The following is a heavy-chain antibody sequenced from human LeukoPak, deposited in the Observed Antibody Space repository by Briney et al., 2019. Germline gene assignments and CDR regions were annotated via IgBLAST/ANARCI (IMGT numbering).Heavy chain of an antibody. J-gene: IGHJ5*02. CDR3: ARDYDFWSGYYRYNWFDP. Sequence: ASVKVSCTASGGTFSSYAISWVRQAPGRGLEWMGGIIPIFGTANYAQKFQGRVTITTDESTSTAYMELSSLRSEDTAVYYCARDYDFWSGYYRYNWFDPWGQGTLVTVSS. CDR2: IIPIFGTA. D-gene: IGHD3-3*01. CDR1: GGTFSSYA. V-gene: IGHV1-69*05.